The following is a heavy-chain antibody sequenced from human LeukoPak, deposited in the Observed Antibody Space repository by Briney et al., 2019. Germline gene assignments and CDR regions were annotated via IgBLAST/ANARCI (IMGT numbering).Heavy chain of an antibody. D-gene: IGHD6-19*01. J-gene: IGHJ5*02. Sequence: PGGSLRLSCAAYGLTVSSDYMSWVRQAPGKGLEWVSLSSSSHDTHYADSVKGRFTVSRDTSKNTLYLQMNSLRVEDTAVYYCASEPPSGWYNGNWFDPWGQGTLVTVSS. V-gene: IGHV3-53*01. CDR2: SSSSHDT. CDR1: GLTVSSDY. CDR3: ASEPPSGWYNGNWFDP.